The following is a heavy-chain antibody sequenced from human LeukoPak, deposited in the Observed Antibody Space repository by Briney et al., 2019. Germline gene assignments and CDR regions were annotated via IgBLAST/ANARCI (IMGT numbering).Heavy chain of an antibody. CDR1: GFTFDDYA. CDR3: AKDSSSSKGYYYYYMDV. V-gene: IGHV3-9*01. CDR2: ISWSSGSI. J-gene: IGHJ6*03. Sequence: GRSLRLSCAASGFTFDDYAMHWVRQAPGKGLEWVSGISWSSGSIGYADSEKGRFTISRDNAKNSLYLQMNSLRAEDTALYYCAKDSSSSKGYYYYYMDVWGKGTTVTVSS. D-gene: IGHD6-6*01.